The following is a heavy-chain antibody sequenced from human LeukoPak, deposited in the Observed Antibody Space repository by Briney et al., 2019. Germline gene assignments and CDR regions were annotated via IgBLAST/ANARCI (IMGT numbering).Heavy chain of an antibody. J-gene: IGHJ4*02. D-gene: IGHD6-19*01. CDR1: GFTFSSYW. CDR2: IKQDGSEK. Sequence: GGSLRLSCAASGFTFSSYWMSWVRQAPGKGLEGVANIKQDGSEKYYVDSVKRRFTISRDNAKNSLYLQMNSVRAEDTAVYYCARGVDGGWYVDYWGQGTLVTVSS. V-gene: IGHV3-7*01. CDR3: ARGVDGGWYVDY.